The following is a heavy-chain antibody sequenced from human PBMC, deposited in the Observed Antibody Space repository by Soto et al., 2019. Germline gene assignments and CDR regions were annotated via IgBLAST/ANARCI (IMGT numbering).Heavy chain of an antibody. D-gene: IGHD3-10*01. Sequence: QVQLVQSGAEVKKPGSSVKVSCKASGGIFSTYAISWLRQAPGQGLEWMGGIIPIFGTPNYAQRFQGRVTITADESTSTAYMELSSLRSEDTAVYYCARDRDHYGSGNYYNRIDFWGQGTLVTVSS. J-gene: IGHJ4*02. V-gene: IGHV1-69*01. CDR3: ARDRDHYGSGNYYNRIDF. CDR1: GGIFSTYA. CDR2: IIPIFGTP.